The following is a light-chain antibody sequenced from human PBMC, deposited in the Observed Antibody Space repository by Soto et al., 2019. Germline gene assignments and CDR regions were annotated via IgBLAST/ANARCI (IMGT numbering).Light chain of an antibody. Sequence: DIQMTQSPSTLSASVGDRVTITCRASQTISSWLAWYQQKPGKAPKRLIYAASRLQSGVPSRFSGSVSGTEFTLTISSLQPEDFATYYCLQHNTYPWTFGQGTKVDIK. CDR3: LQHNTYPWT. CDR2: AAS. CDR1: QTISSW. J-gene: IGKJ1*01. V-gene: IGKV1-5*01.